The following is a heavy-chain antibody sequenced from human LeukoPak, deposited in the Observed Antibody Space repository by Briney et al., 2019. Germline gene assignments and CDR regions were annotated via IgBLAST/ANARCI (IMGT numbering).Heavy chain of an antibody. CDR3: ARGAILLWFGELIPLNWFDP. CDR2: IYCSGST. V-gene: IGHV4-31*03. D-gene: IGHD3-10*01. CDR1: GGSISSGGYY. J-gene: IGHJ5*02. Sequence: PSQTLSLTCTVSGGSISSGGYYWSWIRQHPGKGLEWIGYIYCSGSTYYNPSLKSRVTISVDTSKNQFSLKLSSVTAADTAVYYCARGAILLWFGELIPLNWFDPWGQGTLVTVSS.